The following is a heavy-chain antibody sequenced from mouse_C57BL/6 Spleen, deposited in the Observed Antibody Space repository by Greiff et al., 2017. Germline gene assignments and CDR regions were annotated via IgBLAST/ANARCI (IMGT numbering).Heavy chain of an antibody. CDR1: GYAFSSSW. J-gene: IGHJ2*01. CDR3: ARSGYYGSSYDY. Sequence: QVQLQQSGPELVKPGASVKISCKASGYAFSSSWMNWVKQRPGKGLEWIGRIYPGDGDTTYNGKFKGKATLTADKSSSTAYMQLSSLTSEDSAVYFCARSGYYGSSYDYWGQGTTLTVSS. V-gene: IGHV1-82*01. CDR2: IYPGDGDT. D-gene: IGHD1-1*01.